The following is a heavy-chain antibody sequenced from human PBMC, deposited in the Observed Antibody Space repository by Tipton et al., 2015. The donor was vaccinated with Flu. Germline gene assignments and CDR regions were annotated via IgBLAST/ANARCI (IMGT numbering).Heavy chain of an antibody. V-gene: IGHV3-23*01. CDR3: AIPPTYCRSTSCPYGMDV. Sequence: SLRLSCAASGFTFSSYAMSWVRQAPGKGLEWVSAISGSGGSTYYADSVKGRFTISRDNSKNTLYLQMNSLRAEDTAVHYCAIPPTYCRSTSCPYGMDVWGQGTTVTVSS. J-gene: IGHJ6*02. CDR1: GFTFSSYA. D-gene: IGHD2-2*01. CDR2: ISGSGGST.